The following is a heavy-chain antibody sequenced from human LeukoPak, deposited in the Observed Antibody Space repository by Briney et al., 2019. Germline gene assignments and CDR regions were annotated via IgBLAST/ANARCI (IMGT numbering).Heavy chain of an antibody. CDR3: ARNIATGGQPAYNWFDP. V-gene: IGHV3-7*01. CDR1: GFTFSDYW. Sequence: GGSLRLSCAASGFTFSDYWMSWVRQAPGKGLEWVANIKQDGSEKYYVDSVKGRFTISRDSAKNSLYLQMNSLRAEDTAVYYCARNIATGGQPAYNWFDPWGQGTLVTVSS. J-gene: IGHJ5*02. D-gene: IGHD6-13*01. CDR2: IKQDGSEK.